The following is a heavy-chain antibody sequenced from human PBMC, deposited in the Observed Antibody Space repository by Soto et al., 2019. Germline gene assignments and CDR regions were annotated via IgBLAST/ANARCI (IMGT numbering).Heavy chain of an antibody. CDR3: AREPGYTYHYDSSGLNWFDP. J-gene: IGHJ5*02. Sequence: PGGSLRLSCAASGFTFSSYSMNWVRQAPGKGLEWVSYISSSSSTIYYADSVKGRFTISRDNAKNSLYLQMNSLRDEDTAVYYCAREPGYTYHYDSSGLNWFDPWGQGT. CDR1: GFTFSSYS. V-gene: IGHV3-48*02. D-gene: IGHD3-22*01. CDR2: ISSSSSTI.